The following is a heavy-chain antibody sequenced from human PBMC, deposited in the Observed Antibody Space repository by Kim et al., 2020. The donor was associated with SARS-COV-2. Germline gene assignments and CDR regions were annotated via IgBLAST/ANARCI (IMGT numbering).Heavy chain of an antibody. CDR1: GFTLSSYA. CDR2: ISYDGSNK. V-gene: IGHV3-30*04. Sequence: GGSLRLSCAASGFTLSSYAMHWVRQAPGKGLEWVAVISYDGSNKYYADSVKGRFTISRDNSKNTLYLQMNSLRAEDTAVYYCARDQSRSGYAWGQGTLVTLSS. J-gene: IGHJ5*02. D-gene: IGHD5-12*01. CDR3: ARDQSRSGYA.